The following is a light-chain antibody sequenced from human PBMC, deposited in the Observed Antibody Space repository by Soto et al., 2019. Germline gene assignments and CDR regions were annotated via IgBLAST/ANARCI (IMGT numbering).Light chain of an antibody. Sequence: EIVITQSPATLSVSPGERATLSCRASQSVSSNLAWYQQKPGQAPRLLIYGASTRATGIPARFSGSGSGTKFTLTISSLQSEDFAVYYCQQYNNWPPNTFGQGTKVDIK. CDR3: QQYNNWPPNT. CDR2: GAS. J-gene: IGKJ1*01. CDR1: QSVSSN. V-gene: IGKV3-15*01.